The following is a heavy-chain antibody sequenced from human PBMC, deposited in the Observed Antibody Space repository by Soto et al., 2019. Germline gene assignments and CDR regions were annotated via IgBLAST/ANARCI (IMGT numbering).Heavy chain of an antibody. CDR1: GGSISSYY. CDR2: IYYSGST. V-gene: IGHV4-59*01. D-gene: IGHD6-13*01. J-gene: IGHJ4*02. Sequence: SETLSLTCTVSGGSISSYYWSWIRQPPGKGLEWIGYIYYSGSTNYNPSLKSRVTMSVDTSKNQFSLKLSSVTAADTAVYYCARDRSYSSSWSQVDYFDYWGQGTLVTVSS. CDR3: ARDRSYSSSWSQVDYFDY.